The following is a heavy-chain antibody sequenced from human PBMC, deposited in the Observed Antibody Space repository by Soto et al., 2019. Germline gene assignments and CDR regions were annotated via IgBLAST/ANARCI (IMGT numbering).Heavy chain of an antibody. CDR1: GGSISSSNW. CDR2: IYHSGST. D-gene: IGHD1-7*01. V-gene: IGHV4-4*02. CDR3: ARGLTGTTMMWFDP. Sequence: PSETLSLTCAVSGGSISSSNWWSWVRQPPGKGLEWIGEIYHSGSTNYNPSLKSRVTISVDKSKNQFSLKLSSVTAADTAVYYCARGLTGTTMMWFDPWGQGTLVTVSS. J-gene: IGHJ5*02.